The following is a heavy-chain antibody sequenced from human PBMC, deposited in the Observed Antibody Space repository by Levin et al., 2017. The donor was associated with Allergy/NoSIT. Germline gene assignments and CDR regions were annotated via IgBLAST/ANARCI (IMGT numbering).Heavy chain of an antibody. CDR2: SSGSGGRT. V-gene: IGHV3-23*01. CDR1: GFTFSSHA. D-gene: IGHD2-8*01. CDR3: ARFTNYAMDV. J-gene: IGHJ6*02. Sequence: LSLTCAASGFTFSSHAMTWVRQAPGKGLEWVSFSSGSGGRTYYADSMKGRFTISRDNSKNTLYLQLNSLRAEDTAMYYCARFTNYAMDVWGQGTTVTVSS.